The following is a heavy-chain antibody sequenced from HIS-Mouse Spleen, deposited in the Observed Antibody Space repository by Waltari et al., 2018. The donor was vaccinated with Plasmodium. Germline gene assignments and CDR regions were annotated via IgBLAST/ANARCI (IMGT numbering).Heavy chain of an antibody. CDR1: GGSFSGYY. D-gene: IGHD7-27*01. CDR2: ITHSGST. J-gene: IGHJ3*02. CDR3: ARGQLGIDAFDI. V-gene: IGHV4-34*01. Sequence: QVQLQQWGAGLLKPSETLSLTCAVYGGSFSGYYWSWIRQPPGKGLEWIGEITHSGSTHYNPALKSRVTISVDTSKNQFSLSLSSVTAADTAVYYCARGQLGIDAFDIWGQGTMVTVSS.